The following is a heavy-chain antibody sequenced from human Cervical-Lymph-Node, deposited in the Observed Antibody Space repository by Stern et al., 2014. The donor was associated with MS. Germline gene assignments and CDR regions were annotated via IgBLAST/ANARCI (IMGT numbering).Heavy chain of an antibody. Sequence: DVQLLHSGGGLVQPGQSLRLSWAASGVTFDDYAMHWVRQVPGQGLEWVSGICWHSGSKGYGDSVKGRFTISRDNAKKSLYLQMNSLRAEDTALYYCARGYCSGGSCYKGSLGYYYGMGVWGQGTTVTVSS. J-gene: IGHJ6*02. CDR1: GVTFDDYA. CDR2: ICWHSGSK. CDR3: ARGYCSGGSCYKGSLGYYYGMGV. V-gene: IGHV3-9*01. D-gene: IGHD2-15*01.